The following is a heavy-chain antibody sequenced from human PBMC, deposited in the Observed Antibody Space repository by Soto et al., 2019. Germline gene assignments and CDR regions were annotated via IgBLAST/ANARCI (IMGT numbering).Heavy chain of an antibody. D-gene: IGHD3-16*01. J-gene: IGHJ6*02. V-gene: IGHV4-34*01. CDR2: IDHSGST. CDR3: ARGMGAENTFYYYFGMDV. Sequence: ETLSLTCAVYGGSFSAYHWSWIRQPPGKGLEWIGEIDHSGSTKYNPSLKSRVTISVDTSKNQFSLKLSSVTAADTAVYYCARGMGAENTFYYYFGMDVWGQGTTVTVSS. CDR1: GGSFSAYH.